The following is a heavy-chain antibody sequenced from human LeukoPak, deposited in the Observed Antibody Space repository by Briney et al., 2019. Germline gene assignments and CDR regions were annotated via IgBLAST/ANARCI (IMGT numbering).Heavy chain of an antibody. J-gene: IGHJ4*02. D-gene: IGHD3-16*02. Sequence: GGSLRLSCAASGFTFSSYWMSWVRQAPGKGLEWVANIKQDGSEKDYVDSVKGRFTISRDNAKNSLYLQMNSLRAEDTGVYFCARGDTQSKYRHFDSWGQGSLVIVSS. CDR2: IKQDGSEK. CDR1: GFTFSSYW. CDR3: ARGDTQSKYRHFDS. V-gene: IGHV3-7*04.